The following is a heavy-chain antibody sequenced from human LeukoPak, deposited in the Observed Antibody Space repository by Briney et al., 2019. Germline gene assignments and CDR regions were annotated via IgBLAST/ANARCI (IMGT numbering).Heavy chain of an antibody. CDR2: LSSSSSYI. D-gene: IGHD6-19*01. CDR1: GFTLSSYS. V-gene: IGHV3-21*01. Sequence: GGSLRLSCAASGFTLSSYSMNWVRQAPGKGLEWVSSLSSSSSYIYYADSVKGRFTISRDNAKNSLFLQMNSLGVEDTAVYFCARDRLSSGWLTDSWGQGTLVTVSS. CDR3: ARDRLSSGWLTDS. J-gene: IGHJ4*02.